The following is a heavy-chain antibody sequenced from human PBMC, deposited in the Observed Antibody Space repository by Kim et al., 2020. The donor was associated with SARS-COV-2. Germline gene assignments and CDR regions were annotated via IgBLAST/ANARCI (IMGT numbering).Heavy chain of an antibody. D-gene: IGHD6-19*01. CDR2: ISPSSTYT. CDR3: ASDQEVWYNIDWIRGAPMDV. V-gene: IGHV3-11*05. Sequence: GGSLRLSCAASGFTLGDYYVNWIRQAPGKWLEWISYISPSSTYTNYADSVKGRFTISRDNAKNSLILQMNSLSPEDTAVYYCASDQEVWYNIDWIRGAPMDVWGQGTTVTV. CDR1: GFTLGDYY. J-gene: IGHJ6*02.